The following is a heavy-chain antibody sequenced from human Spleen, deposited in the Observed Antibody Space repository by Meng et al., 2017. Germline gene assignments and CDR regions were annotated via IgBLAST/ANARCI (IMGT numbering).Heavy chain of an antibody. J-gene: IGHJ4*02. D-gene: IGHD3-10*01. V-gene: IGHV3-23*01. CDR2: ISGSATTT. Sequence: LSLTCAASGLTFNDYAINWVPQAPGKGLEWVSVISGSATTTYYADSVKGRFTISRDNSKNTLYLQMSSLRPEDTAVYYCAREYGAGSYYGYWGQGTLVTVSS. CDR1: GLTFNDYA. CDR3: AREYGAGSYYGY.